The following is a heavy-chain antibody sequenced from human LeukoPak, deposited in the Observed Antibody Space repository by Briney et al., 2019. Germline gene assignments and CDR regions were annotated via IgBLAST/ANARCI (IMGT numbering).Heavy chain of an antibody. CDR3: ARVGRSNWLDP. Sequence: SETLSLTCTVSGGSISSYYWSWIRQPPGEGLEWIGNIYNTGITNYNPSLKSRVTISEDTSKNQFSLRLSSVTAADTAVYYCARVGRSNWLDPWGQGTLVTVSS. CDR2: IYNTGIT. V-gene: IGHV4-59*01. J-gene: IGHJ5*02. CDR1: GGSISSYY.